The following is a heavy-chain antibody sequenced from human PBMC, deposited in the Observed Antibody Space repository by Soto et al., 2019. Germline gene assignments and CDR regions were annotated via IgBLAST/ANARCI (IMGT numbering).Heavy chain of an antibody. Sequence: KTSETLSLTCTVSGGSISSSSYYWGWIRQPPGKGLEWIGSIYYSGSTYYNPSLKSRVTISVDTSKNQFSLKLSSVTAADTAVYYCARVVRSNHYYYMDVWGKGTTVTVSS. D-gene: IGHD4-4*01. CDR1: GGSISSSSYY. J-gene: IGHJ6*03. CDR3: ARVVRSNHYYYMDV. CDR2: IYYSGST. V-gene: IGHV4-39*01.